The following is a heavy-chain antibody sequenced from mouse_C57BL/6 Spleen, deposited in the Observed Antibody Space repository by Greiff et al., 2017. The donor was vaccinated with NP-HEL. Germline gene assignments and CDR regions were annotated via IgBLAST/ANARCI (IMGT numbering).Heavy chain of an antibody. V-gene: IGHV1-50*01. Sequence: VQLQQPGAELVKPGASVKLSCKASGYTFTRYWMQWVKQRPGQGLELIGEIDPSDSYTNYNQKFKGKATLTVDTSSSTAYMQLSSLTSEDSAVYYCARSDSSGYFDYWGQGTTLTVSS. J-gene: IGHJ2*01. D-gene: IGHD3-2*02. CDR3: ARSDSSGYFDY. CDR1: GYTFTRYW. CDR2: IDPSDSYT.